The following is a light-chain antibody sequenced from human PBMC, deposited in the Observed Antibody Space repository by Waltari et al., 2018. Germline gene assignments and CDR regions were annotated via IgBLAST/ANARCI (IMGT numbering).Light chain of an antibody. CDR3: LQGTHWPPHT. V-gene: IGKV2-30*02. CDR1: QSLVHSNGNTY. Sequence: DVVLTQSPLSLPVTLGQSASISCSSSQSLVHSNGNTYLNWFHQRPGQSPRRLIYLVSNRDSGVPARFSGSGSDTDFTLKINRVEAEDVGIYYCLQGTHWPPHTFGQGTKVEI. CDR2: LVS. J-gene: IGKJ2*01.